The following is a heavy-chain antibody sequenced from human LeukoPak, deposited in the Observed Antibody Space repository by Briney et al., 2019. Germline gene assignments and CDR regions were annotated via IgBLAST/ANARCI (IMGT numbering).Heavy chain of an antibody. CDR2: ISRSGYYI. D-gene: IGHD2-15*01. V-gene: IGHV3-21*01. CDR3: ARVSGGYGMDV. CDR1: RFTSSSYS. J-gene: IGHJ6*02. Sequence: GGSLRLSCAASRFTSSSYSMNWVRQAPGKGLEWVSSISRSGYYIYYADSVRGRFTISRDDAKNSLYLQMNSLRAEDTAVYYCARVSGGYGMDVWGQGTTVTVSS.